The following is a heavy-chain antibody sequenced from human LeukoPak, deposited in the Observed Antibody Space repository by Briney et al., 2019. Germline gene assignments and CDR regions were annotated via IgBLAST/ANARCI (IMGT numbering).Heavy chain of an antibody. CDR2: IRYDGRNK. Sequence: GGSLRLSSAASGFTFSSYGMHWVRQAPGKGLEWVAFIRYDGRNKYYADSVKGRFTISRDNSKNTLYLQMNSLRAEDTAVYYCARGLEGYSYGYRYYFDYWGQGTLVTVSS. CDR3: ARGLEGYSYGYRYYFDY. CDR1: GFTFSSYG. V-gene: IGHV3-30*02. J-gene: IGHJ4*02. D-gene: IGHD5-18*01.